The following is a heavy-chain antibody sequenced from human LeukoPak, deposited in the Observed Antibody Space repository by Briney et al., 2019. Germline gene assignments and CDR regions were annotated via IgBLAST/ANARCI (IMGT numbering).Heavy chain of an antibody. Sequence: SETLSLTCTVSGGSISSYYWSWIRQPPGKGLEWIGYIYYSRSTNYNPSLKSRVTISVDTSKNQFSLKLSSVTAADTAVYYCARHTLWFTPSFFDYWGQGTLVTVSS. D-gene: IGHD3-10*01. CDR2: IYYSRST. J-gene: IGHJ4*02. CDR3: ARHTLWFTPSFFDY. CDR1: GGSISSYY. V-gene: IGHV4-59*08.